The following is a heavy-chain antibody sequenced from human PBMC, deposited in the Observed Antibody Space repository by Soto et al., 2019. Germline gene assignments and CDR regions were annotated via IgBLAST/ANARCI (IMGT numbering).Heavy chain of an antibody. V-gene: IGHV3-15*07. CDR3: TTITYYDLRTGYYTDY. J-gene: IGHJ4*02. CDR2: VISKAEGGTT. D-gene: IGHD3-3*01. CDR1: GFTFNDAW. Sequence: EVRLVESGGGLVKPGGSLRLSCAASGFTFNDAWMIWVRQAPGKGLEWVGCVISKAEGGTTDYAASVKGRFTMSRDDSKNTLDLQMNSLKTEDTAVYCCTTITYYDLRTGYYTDYWDQGNLVTVSS.